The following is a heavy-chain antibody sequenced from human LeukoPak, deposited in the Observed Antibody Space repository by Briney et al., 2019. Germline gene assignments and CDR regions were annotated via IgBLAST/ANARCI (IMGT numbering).Heavy chain of an antibody. CDR3: AMNLWFGESYQDY. D-gene: IGHD3-10*01. J-gene: IGHJ4*02. V-gene: IGHV4-39*01. Sequence: PSETLSLTCSVSGGSISSPSYFWGWIRQPPGKGLEWIASVHFSGSLYLNPSLKSRVTISIDTAKNQFSLKLSSVTAADTAVYYCAMNLWFGESYQDYWGQGTLVTVSS. CDR1: GGSISSPSYF. CDR2: VHFSGSL.